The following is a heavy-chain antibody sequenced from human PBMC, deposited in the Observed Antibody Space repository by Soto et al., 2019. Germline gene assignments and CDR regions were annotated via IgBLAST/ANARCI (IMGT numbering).Heavy chain of an antibody. CDR3: ARNSLTGYYNYYYSMDV. J-gene: IGHJ6*02. CDR2: IYPDDSDT. CDR1: GYSFSSYW. V-gene: IGHV5-51*01. D-gene: IGHD3-9*01. Sequence: ASLKISCKSSGYSFSSYWTAWVRLMPGKGLEWMGSIYPDDSDTKYSPSFQGQVTISADKSISAAYLQWSSLKASDTAIYYCARNSLTGYYNYYYSMDVWGQGTTVTGSS.